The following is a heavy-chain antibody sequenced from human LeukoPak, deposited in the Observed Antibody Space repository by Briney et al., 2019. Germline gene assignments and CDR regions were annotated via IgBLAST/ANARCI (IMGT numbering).Heavy chain of an antibody. D-gene: IGHD3-10*01. V-gene: IGHV3-23*01. J-gene: IGHJ4*02. CDR1: GFTFSSYA. Sequence: PGGSLRLSCAASGFTFSSYAMSWVRQAPGKGLEWVSAISGSGGSTYYADSVKGRFTISRDNSKNTLYLQMNSLRAEDTAVYYCAKISAWFGELYQSPRVYFDYWGQGTLVTVSS. CDR3: AKISAWFGELYQSPRVYFDY. CDR2: ISGSGGST.